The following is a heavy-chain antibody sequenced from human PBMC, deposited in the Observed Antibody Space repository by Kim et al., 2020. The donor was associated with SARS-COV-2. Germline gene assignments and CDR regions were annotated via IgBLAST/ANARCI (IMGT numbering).Heavy chain of an antibody. V-gene: IGHV3-23*01. CDR1: GFSFSTYA. J-gene: IGHJ4*02. Sequence: GGSLRLSCAASGFSFSTYAMSWVRQAPGKGLEWVSAISDRGDTTYYADSVKGRFTISRDNSKNTLYLQMNSLRAEDTAMYYCAKDNRDFDDWGQGNLVTVSS. CDR2: ISDRGDTT. CDR3: AKDNRDFDD.